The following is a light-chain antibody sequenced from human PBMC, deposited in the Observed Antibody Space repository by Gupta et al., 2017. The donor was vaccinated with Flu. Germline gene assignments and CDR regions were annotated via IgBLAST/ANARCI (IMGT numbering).Light chain of an antibody. V-gene: IGLV2-14*03. Sequence: ITITCTGTSSDVGGYNYVSYYQHHPGKPHKLILYDVSNRPSGVSTRFSGSKSGNTASLTISERQAEDEADYYCDSHTTINTVVFGGGTKLTVL. CDR2: DVS. CDR3: DSHTTINTVV. J-gene: IGLJ2*01. CDR1: SSDVGGYNY.